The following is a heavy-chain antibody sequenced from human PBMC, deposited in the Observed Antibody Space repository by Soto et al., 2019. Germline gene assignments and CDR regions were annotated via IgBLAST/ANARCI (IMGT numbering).Heavy chain of an antibody. CDR1: GFTFSTFA. CDR3: YSSGW. D-gene: IGHD6-19*01. J-gene: IGHJ4*02. Sequence: QVQLVESGGGVVQPGRSLRLSCAASGFTFSTFAMHWVRQAPGKGLEWVALISNDGITKYYAESVNGRFTISRDNSKNTLYLEMDSLRTEDTAVYYAYSSGWWGQGTRVTVSS. V-gene: IGHV3-30*03. CDR2: ISNDGITK.